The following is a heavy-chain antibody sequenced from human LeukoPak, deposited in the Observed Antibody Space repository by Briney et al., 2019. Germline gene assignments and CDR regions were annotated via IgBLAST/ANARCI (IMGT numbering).Heavy chain of an antibody. V-gene: IGHV4-59*01. J-gene: IGHJ6*03. Sequence: SETLSLTCTVSGGSISSYYWSWIRQPPGKGLEWIGYIYYSGSTNYNPSLKSRVTISVDTSKNQFSLKLSSVTAADTAVYYCARGGDYRGTIYYYYMDVWGKGTTVTVSS. CDR1: GGSISSYY. CDR2: IYYSGST. D-gene: IGHD4-17*01. CDR3: ARGGDYRGTIYYYYMDV.